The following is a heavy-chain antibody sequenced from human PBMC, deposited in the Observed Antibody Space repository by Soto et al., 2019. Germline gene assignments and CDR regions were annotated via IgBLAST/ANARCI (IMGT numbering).Heavy chain of an antibody. CDR3: ARASDSGYDYYYYMDV. V-gene: IGHV3-66*01. CDR1: GFTVSSNY. Sequence: ESGGGLVQPGGSLRLSCAASGFTVSSNYMSLVRQATGKGLEWVSVIYSGGSTYYADSVKGRFTISRDNSKNTLYLQMNSLIAEDTAVYYCARASDSGYDYYYYMDVWGKGTTVTVSS. D-gene: IGHD5-12*01. J-gene: IGHJ6*03. CDR2: IYSGGST.